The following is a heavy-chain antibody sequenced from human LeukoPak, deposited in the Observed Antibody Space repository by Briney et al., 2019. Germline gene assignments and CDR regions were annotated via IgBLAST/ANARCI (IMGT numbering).Heavy chain of an antibody. CDR1: GFTFTSSA. D-gene: IGHD2-21*02. V-gene: IGHV1-58*02. J-gene: IGHJ3*02. CDR3: AADIVVVTATRDLDAFDI. Sequence: SVKVSCKASGFTFTSSAMQWVRQARGQRLEWIGWIVVGSGNTNYAQKFQERVTITRDMSTGTAYMELSSLRSEDMAVYYCAADIVVVTATRDLDAFDIWGQGTMVTVSS. CDR2: IVVGSGNT.